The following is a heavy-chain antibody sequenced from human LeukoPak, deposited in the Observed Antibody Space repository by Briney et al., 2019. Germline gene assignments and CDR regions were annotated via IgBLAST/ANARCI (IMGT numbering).Heavy chain of an antibody. CDR1: GYTFTGYY. D-gene: IGHD6-13*01. V-gene: IGHV1-2*02. CDR2: INPNSGGT. CDR3: ARSPSWSSSWYDY. Sequence: GASVKVPCKASGYTFTGYYMHWVRQAPGQGLEWMGWINPNSGGTNYAQKFQGRVTMTRDTSISTAYMELSRLRSDDTAVYYCARSPSWSSSWYDYWGQGTLVTASS. J-gene: IGHJ4*02.